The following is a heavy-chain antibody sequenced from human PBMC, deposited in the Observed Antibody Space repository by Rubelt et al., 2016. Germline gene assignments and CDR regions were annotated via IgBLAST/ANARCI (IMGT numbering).Heavy chain of an antibody. CDR3: TTKTAMVSDYDY. J-gene: IGHJ4*02. D-gene: IGHD5-18*01. CDR2: IKSKTAGGAT. V-gene: IGHV3-15*07. Sequence: WVGRIKSKTAGGATDYAAPVKDRFTMSRDDSKNTLYLQMNSLKTEDTAVYYCTTKTAMVSDYDYWGQGTPITVSS.